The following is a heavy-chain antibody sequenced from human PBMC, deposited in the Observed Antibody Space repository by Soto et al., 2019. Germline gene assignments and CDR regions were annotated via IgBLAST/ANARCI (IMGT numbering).Heavy chain of an antibody. J-gene: IGHJ5*02. CDR3: ARSRYFDWLTPRFDP. Sequence: QVQLVQSGAEVKKPGSSVKVSCKASGGTFSSYTISWVRQAPGQGLEWMGRIIPILGIANYAQKFQGRVTITADKSTITAYMELSSLRSEDTAVYYCARSRYFDWLTPRFDPWGQGPLVTVSS. CDR2: IIPILGIA. CDR1: GGTFSSYT. D-gene: IGHD3-9*01. V-gene: IGHV1-69*02.